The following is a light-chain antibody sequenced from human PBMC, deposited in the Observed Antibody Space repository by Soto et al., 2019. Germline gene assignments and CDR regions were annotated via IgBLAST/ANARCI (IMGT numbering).Light chain of an antibody. CDR3: GTWDSSLSAV. CDR1: SSDIGNNY. CDR2: ENN. V-gene: IGLV1-51*02. Sequence: QSVLTQPPSVSAAPGQKVSISCSGSSSDIGNNYVSWYQQLPGTAPQLLIYENNKRPSGIPDRFSGSKSGTSATLGITGLQTGDEADYYCGTWDSSLSAVFGGGTKLTVL. J-gene: IGLJ2*01.